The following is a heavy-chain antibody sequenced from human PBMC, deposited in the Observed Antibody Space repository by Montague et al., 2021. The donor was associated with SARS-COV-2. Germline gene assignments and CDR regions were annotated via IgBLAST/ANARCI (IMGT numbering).Heavy chain of an antibody. CDR1: GGPITNFF. CDR3: ATTPGRFGEFHFDY. D-gene: IGHD3-10*01. Sequence: SETLSLTCTVSGGPITNFFWNWIRQPTGKGLEWLGYIHSSGSTNYNPSLKSRVTISVDTSKSQFSLKLGSVTAADTAVYYCATTPGRFGEFHFDYWGQGTLVTVSS. J-gene: IGHJ4*02. V-gene: IGHV4-59*01. CDR2: IHSSGST.